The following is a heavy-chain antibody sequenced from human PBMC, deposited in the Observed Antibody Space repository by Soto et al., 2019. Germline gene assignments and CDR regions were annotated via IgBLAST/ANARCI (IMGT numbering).Heavy chain of an antibody. CDR1: GGSISSFY. CDR3: ARSPSTSSIGTFDI. D-gene: IGHD6-6*01. V-gene: IGHV4-4*07. CDR2: TYLSGTT. Sequence: QVQLQESGPGLVKPSETLSLTCSVSGGSISSFYWNWIRLSAGKGLEWIGRTYLSGTTTYNPSLQSRVTMSVDTSKNQFSLRLSSLTAADTAVYYCARSPSTSSIGTFDIWGHGTKVTVSS. J-gene: IGHJ3*02.